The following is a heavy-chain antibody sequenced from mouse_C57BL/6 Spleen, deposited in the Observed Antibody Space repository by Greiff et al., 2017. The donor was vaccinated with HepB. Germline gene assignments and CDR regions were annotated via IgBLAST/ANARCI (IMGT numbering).Heavy chain of an antibody. CDR2: IYPGDGDT. CDR3: ARITTVVTYWYFDV. J-gene: IGHJ1*03. D-gene: IGHD1-1*01. Sequence: QVQLKESGPELVKPGASVKISCKASGYAFSSSWMNWVKQRPGKGLEWIGRIYPGDGDTNYNGKFKGKATLTADKSSSTAYMQLSSLTSEDSAVYFCARITTVVTYWYFDVWGTGTTVTVSS. CDR1: GYAFSSSW. V-gene: IGHV1-82*01.